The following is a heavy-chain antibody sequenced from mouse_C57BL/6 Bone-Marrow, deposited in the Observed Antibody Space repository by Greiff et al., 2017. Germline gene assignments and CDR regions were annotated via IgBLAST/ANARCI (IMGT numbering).Heavy chain of an antibody. V-gene: IGHV1-5*01. CDR3: TRELTGTYFDY. Sequence: VQLQQSGTALARPGASVKMSCKTSGYTFTSYWMHWVKQRPGQGLEWIGAIYPGNSDTSYNQKFKGKAKLTAVTSASTAYMELSSLTNEDSAVYYCTRELTGTYFDYWGQGTTLTVSS. CDR2: IYPGNSDT. D-gene: IGHD4-1*01. J-gene: IGHJ2*01. CDR1: GYTFTSYW.